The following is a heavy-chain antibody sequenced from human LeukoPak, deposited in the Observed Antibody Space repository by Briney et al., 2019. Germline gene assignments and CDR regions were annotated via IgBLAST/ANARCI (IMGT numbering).Heavy chain of an antibody. D-gene: IGHD3-3*01. CDR2: ISSSSSYI. CDR3: ARDSRSENY. J-gene: IGHJ4*02. Sequence: GGSLRLSCAAASGFSLNTYNMNWVRQAPGKGLEWVSSISSSSSYIYYADSVKGRFTISRDNAKNSLYLQMNSLRAEDTAVYYCARDSRSENYWGQGTLVTVSS. CDR1: GFSLNTYN. V-gene: IGHV3-21*01.